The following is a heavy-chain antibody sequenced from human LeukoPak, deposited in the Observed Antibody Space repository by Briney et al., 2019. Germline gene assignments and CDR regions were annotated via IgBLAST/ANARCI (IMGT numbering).Heavy chain of an antibody. D-gene: IGHD3-3*01. Sequence: SVKVSCKASGGTFSSYAISLVRQAPGQGLEWMGGIIPIFGTANYAQKFQGRVTITADESTSTAYMELSSLRSEDTAVYYCATTPRVTIFGVVIWWFDPWGQGTLVTVSS. CDR1: GGTFSSYA. CDR2: IIPIFGTA. V-gene: IGHV1-69*13. J-gene: IGHJ5*02. CDR3: ATTPRVTIFGVVIWWFDP.